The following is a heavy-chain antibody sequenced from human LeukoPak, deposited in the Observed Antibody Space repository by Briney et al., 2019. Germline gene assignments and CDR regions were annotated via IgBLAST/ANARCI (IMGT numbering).Heavy chain of an antibody. J-gene: IGHJ5*02. D-gene: IGHD6-13*01. CDR1: GGSISSHY. CDR2: INHSGST. Sequence: PSETLSLTCTVSGGSISSHYWSWIRQPPGKGLEWIGEINHSGSTNYNPSLKSRVTISVDTSKNQFSLKLSSVTAADTAVYYCARDGIASKRDWFDPWGQGTLVTVSS. V-gene: IGHV4-34*01. CDR3: ARDGIASKRDWFDP.